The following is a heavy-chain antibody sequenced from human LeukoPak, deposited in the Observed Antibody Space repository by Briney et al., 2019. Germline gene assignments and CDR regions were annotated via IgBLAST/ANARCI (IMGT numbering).Heavy chain of an antibody. CDR1: GGTISSGGYY. J-gene: IGHJ4*02. V-gene: IGHV4-31*03. Sequence: SPSETLSLTCTVSGGTISSGGYYWIWIRQQPGKGLEWIGYIYSTGNTYYNPSLKSRVTMSAVTSKNPFSLRLTSVTAAHTAVYYCARGGLYAFHFWGQGTLVTVSS. CDR2: IYSTGNT. CDR3: ARGGLYAFHF. D-gene: IGHD5/OR15-5a*01.